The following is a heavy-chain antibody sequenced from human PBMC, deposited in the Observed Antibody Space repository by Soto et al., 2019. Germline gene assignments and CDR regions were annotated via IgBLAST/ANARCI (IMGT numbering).Heavy chain of an antibody. V-gene: IGHV3-23*01. CDR2: ISGSGGST. Sequence: GGSLRLSCAASGFTFSSYAMSWVRQAPGKGLEWVSAISGSGGSTYYADSVKGRFTISRDNSKNTLYLQMNSLRAEDTAVYYCAKDPGNPFSSSWSNSAFDIWGQGTMVTVSS. D-gene: IGHD6-13*01. J-gene: IGHJ3*02. CDR3: AKDPGNPFSSSWSNSAFDI. CDR1: GFTFSSYA.